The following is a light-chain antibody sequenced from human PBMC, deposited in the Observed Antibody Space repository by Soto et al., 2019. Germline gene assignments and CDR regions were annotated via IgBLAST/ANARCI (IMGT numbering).Light chain of an antibody. CDR3: HQYGTAPGT. Sequence: EIVLTQSPGTLSMSPVERATLSFRASQSVTRSYLAWYQQRPGQAPRLLIYGASSRATGIPDRFSGSGSGTDFTLTISRLEPEDFAVFYCHQYGTAPGTFGQGTKVDIK. V-gene: IGKV3-20*01. CDR2: GAS. CDR1: QSVTRSY. J-gene: IGKJ1*01.